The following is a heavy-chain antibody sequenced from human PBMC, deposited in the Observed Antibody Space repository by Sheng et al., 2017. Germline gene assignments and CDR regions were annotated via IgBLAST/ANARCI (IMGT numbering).Heavy chain of an antibody. CDR1: GGAFSSYG. V-gene: IGHV1-69*13. Sequence: QVQLVQSGAEVKKPGSSVKVSCRASGGAFSSYGISWVRQAPGQGPEWMGGIIPILDTANYAQKFQGRLTITADESTSTTYMELSSLRSEDTAVYFCARGGIITIFGEVTINGFDIWGQGTMVTVSS. CDR3: ARGGIITIFGEVTINGFDI. CDR2: IIPILDTA. J-gene: IGHJ3*02. D-gene: IGHD3-3*01.